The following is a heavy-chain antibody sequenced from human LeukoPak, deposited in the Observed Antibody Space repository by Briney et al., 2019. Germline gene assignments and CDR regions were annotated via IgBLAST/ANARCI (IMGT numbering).Heavy chain of an antibody. D-gene: IGHD2-2*01. CDR2: IYHSGST. CDR1: GGSISSGGYY. J-gene: IGHJ6*03. Sequence: SQTLSLTCTVSGGSISSGGYYWSWIRQPPGKGLEWIGYIYHSGSTYYNPSLKSRVTISVDRSKNQFSLKLSSVTAADTAVYYCARAGSTSQLGYYYYYTDVWGKGTTVTVSS. V-gene: IGHV4-30-2*01. CDR3: ARAGSTSQLGYYYYYTDV.